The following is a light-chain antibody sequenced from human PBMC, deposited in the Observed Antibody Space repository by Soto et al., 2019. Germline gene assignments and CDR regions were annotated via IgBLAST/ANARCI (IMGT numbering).Light chain of an antibody. CDR2: AAS. J-gene: IGKJ3*01. Sequence: AIRMTQSPSSFSASTGDRVTITCRASQGISSYLAWSQQKPGKAPKLLIYAASTLQSGVPSRFSGSGSGTDFTLTISCLQSEDFATYCCQQYYSYPFTFGPGTKVDIK. V-gene: IGKV1-8*01. CDR1: QGISSY. CDR3: QQYYSYPFT.